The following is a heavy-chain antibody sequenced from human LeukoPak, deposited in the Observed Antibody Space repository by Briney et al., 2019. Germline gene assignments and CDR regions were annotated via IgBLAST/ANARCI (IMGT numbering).Heavy chain of an antibody. Sequence: GGSLRLSCAASGFTFSSYAMSWVRQAPGKGLEWVSAISGSGGSTYYADSVKGRFTISRDNSKNTLYLQMNSLRAEDTAVYYCAKAPTLYYGSGSYSSWGQGTLVTVFS. CDR1: GFTFSSYA. V-gene: IGHV3-23*01. D-gene: IGHD3-10*01. CDR3: AKAPTLYYGSGSYSS. J-gene: IGHJ5*02. CDR2: ISGSGGST.